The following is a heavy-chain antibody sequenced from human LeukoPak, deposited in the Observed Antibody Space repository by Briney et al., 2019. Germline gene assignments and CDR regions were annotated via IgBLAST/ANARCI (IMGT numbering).Heavy chain of an antibody. Sequence: GGSLRLSCAASGFTLSSYSMNCVRQAPGKGLEWVSSISSSSSYIYYADSVKGRFTISRDNAKNSLYLQMNSLRAEDTAVYYCARDSAAAAHNWFDPWGQGTLVTVSS. CDR2: ISSSSSYI. CDR1: GFTLSSYS. D-gene: IGHD6-13*01. J-gene: IGHJ5*02. CDR3: ARDSAAAAHNWFDP. V-gene: IGHV3-21*01.